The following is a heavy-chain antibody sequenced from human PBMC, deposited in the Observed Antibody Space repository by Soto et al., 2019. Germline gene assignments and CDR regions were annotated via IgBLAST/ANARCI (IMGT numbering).Heavy chain of an antibody. CDR1: GFTFSSYG. CDR3: SIYSRGWYPLDY. D-gene: IGHD6-19*01. J-gene: IGHJ4*02. Sequence: QVQLVESGGGVVQPGRSLRLSCAASGFTFSSYGMHWVRQAPGKGLEWVAVISYDGSNKYYADSVKGRFTISRDNSKNTRYLQMNSLRADDTAVYYCSIYSRGWYPLDYWGQGTLVTVSS. CDR2: ISYDGSNK. V-gene: IGHV3-30*03.